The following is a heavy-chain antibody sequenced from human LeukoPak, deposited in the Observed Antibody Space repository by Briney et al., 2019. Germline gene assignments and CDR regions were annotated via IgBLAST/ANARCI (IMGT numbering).Heavy chain of an antibody. CDR1: GFTFSSYA. CDR3: ASSKVAGPRGDY. V-gene: IGHV3-30*04. D-gene: IGHD6-19*01. Sequence: GGSLRLSCAASGFTFSSYAMHWVRQAPGKGLEWVAVISYDGSNKYYADYVKGRFTISRDNSKNTLYLQMNSLRAEDTAVYYCASSKVAGPRGDYWGQGTLVTVSS. J-gene: IGHJ4*02. CDR2: ISYDGSNK.